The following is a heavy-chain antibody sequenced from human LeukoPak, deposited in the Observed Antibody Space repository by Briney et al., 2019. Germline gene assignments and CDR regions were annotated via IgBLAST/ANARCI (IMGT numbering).Heavy chain of an antibody. CDR2: ISYSGTT. D-gene: IGHD1-26*01. CDR3: ATTGELLGVQYFDY. CDR1: GGSVSSYF. J-gene: IGHJ4*02. Sequence: SETLSLTCTVAGGSVSSYFWSWIRQPPGKGLEWIGYISYSGTTNYNPSLKSWVTISLDTSKNQFSLKLSSVTAADTAIYYCATTGELLGVQYFDYWGQGTLVTVSS. V-gene: IGHV4-59*02.